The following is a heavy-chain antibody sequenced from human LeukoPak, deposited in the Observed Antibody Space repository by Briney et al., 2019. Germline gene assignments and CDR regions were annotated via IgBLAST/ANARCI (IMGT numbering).Heavy chain of an antibody. D-gene: IGHD3-16*01. CDR1: GFPFSSYG. V-gene: IGHV3-33*01. CDR2: IWYDGSKK. CDR3: AGAYSAGWFNY. Sequence: PGRSLRLSCTASGFPFSSYGMHWVRQAPGKGLEWVAVIWYDGSKKYYADSVNGRFTISRDDSKNTLYLQMSGLRADDTAVYYCAGAYSAGWFNYWGRGTPVTVSS. J-gene: IGHJ4*02.